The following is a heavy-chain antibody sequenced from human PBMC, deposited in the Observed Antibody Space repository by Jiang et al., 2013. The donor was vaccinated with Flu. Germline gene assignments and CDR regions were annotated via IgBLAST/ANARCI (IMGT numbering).Heavy chain of an antibody. J-gene: IGHJ5*02. V-gene: IGHV1-3*01. CDR2: INAGNGDT. CDR1: GYTLTSYS. CDR3: ARGGSSSPYNWFDP. Sequence: GAEVKKPGASVKLSCKASGYTLTSYSMHWLRQAPGQRLEWMGWINAGNGDTRYSQKLQGRVTITRDTSASTGYMELSSLTSADTAVYYCARGGSSSPYNWFDPWGQGTLVTVSS. D-gene: IGHD6-6*01.